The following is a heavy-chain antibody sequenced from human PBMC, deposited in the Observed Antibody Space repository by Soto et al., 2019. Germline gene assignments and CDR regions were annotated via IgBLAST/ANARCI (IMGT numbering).Heavy chain of an antibody. CDR1: GFTFTSSA. CDR3: ARGDIVATISLDS. V-gene: IGHV1-2*04. CDR2: INCDSGVT. D-gene: IGHD5-12*01. J-gene: IGHJ4*02. Sequence: GASVKVSCKASGFTFTSSAMQWVRQAPGQGLEWMGWINCDSGVTNYAQKFQGWVTMTRDTSISTAYMELNRLTSDDTAVYYCARGDIVATISLDSWGQGTLVNVSS.